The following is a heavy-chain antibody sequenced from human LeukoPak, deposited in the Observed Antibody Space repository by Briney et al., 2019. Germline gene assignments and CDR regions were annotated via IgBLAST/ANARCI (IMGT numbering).Heavy chain of an antibody. D-gene: IGHD6-19*01. J-gene: IGHJ4*02. V-gene: IGHV3-21*04. Sequence: GGSLRLSCAASGFTFSSYSMNWVRQAPGKGLEWVSSISSSSSYIYYADSVKGRFAISRDNSKNTLYLQMNSLRAEDTAVYYCAKGEDGYSSGWTDYWGQGTLVTVSS. CDR2: ISSSSSYI. CDR3: AKGEDGYSSGWTDY. CDR1: GFTFSSYS.